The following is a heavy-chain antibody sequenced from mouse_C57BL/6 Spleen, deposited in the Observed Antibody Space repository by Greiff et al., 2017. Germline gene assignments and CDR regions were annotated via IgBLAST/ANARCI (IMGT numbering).Heavy chain of an antibody. V-gene: IGHV1-42*01. CDR2: INPSTGGT. CDR3: ARLDSSGYVEYYFDY. D-gene: IGHD3-2*02. CDR1: GYSFTGYY. Sequence: EVQLQQSGPELVKPGASVKISCKASGYSFTGYYMNWVKQSPEKSLEWIGEINPSTGGTTYNQKFKAKATLTVDKSSSTAYMQLKSLTSEDSAVYYCARLDSSGYVEYYFDYWGQGTTLTVSS. J-gene: IGHJ2*01.